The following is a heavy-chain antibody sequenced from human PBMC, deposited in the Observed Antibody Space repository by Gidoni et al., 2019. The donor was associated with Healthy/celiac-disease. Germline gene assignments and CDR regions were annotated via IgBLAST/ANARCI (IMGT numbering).Heavy chain of an antibody. V-gene: IGHV1-2*02. J-gene: IGHJ4*02. CDR3: ARDRLYSSRNPGPYY. CDR1: GYTFTGYY. D-gene: IGHD6-13*01. Sequence: QVQLVQSGAEVKKPGASVTVSCKASGYTFTGYYMHWVRQAPGQGLEWMGWINPNSGGTNYAQKFQGRVTMTRDTSISTAYMELSRLRSDDTAVYYCARDRLYSSRNPGPYYWGQGTLVTVSS. CDR2: INPNSGGT.